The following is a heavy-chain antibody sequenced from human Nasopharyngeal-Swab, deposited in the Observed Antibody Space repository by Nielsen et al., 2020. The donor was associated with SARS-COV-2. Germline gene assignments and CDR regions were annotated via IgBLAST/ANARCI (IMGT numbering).Heavy chain of an antibody. CDR1: GGTFSSYG. D-gene: IGHD2-21*02. Sequence: ASVKVSCKASGGTFSSYGISWVRQAPGQGLEWMGWISAYNGNTNYAQKLQGRVTMTTDTSTNTAYMELRSLKSDDTAVYYCAVTWDYWGQGTLVTVSS. CDR2: ISAYNGNT. J-gene: IGHJ4*02. CDR3: AVTWDY. V-gene: IGHV1-18*01.